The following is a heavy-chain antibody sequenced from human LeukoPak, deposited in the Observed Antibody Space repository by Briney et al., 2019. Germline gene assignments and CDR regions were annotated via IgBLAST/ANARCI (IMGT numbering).Heavy chain of an antibody. CDR2: INNDGRST. CDR1: GFAFTIYG. CDR3: ARNYNGMSY. D-gene: IGHD1-26*01. J-gene: IGHJ4*02. Sequence: PGGSLRLSCVASGFAFTIYGMMWVRQAPGKGLVWVSYINNDGRSTTYADSVKGRFTISRDNAKNTLYLQMNSLRDDDTAMYYCARNYNGMSYWGQGTLVIVSS. V-gene: IGHV3-74*01.